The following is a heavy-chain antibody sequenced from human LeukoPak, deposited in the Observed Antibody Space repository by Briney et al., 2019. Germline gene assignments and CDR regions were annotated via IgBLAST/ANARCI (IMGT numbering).Heavy chain of an antibody. CDR2: INEDGSTT. CDR3: GRDLGGRWSY. CDR1: GFTFRTYW. V-gene: IGHV3-74*01. J-gene: IGHJ4*02. Sequence: GGSLRLSCAVSGFTFRTYWMHWVRQVPGEGLVWVSRINEDGSTTSYADSVTGRFTISRDNAQNTLYLQMNSLSAEDTAVYYCGRDLGGRWSYWGQGALVTVSS. D-gene: IGHD3-16*01.